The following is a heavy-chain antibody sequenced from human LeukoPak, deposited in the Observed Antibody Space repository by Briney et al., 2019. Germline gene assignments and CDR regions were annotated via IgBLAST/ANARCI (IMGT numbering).Heavy chain of an antibody. V-gene: IGHV3-30*04. D-gene: IGHD3-10*01. CDR1: GFTFSSYA. J-gene: IGHJ4*02. CDR3: AKGRYYGSGRGIDY. CDR2: ISYDGSNK. Sequence: GGSLRLSCAASGFTFSSYAMHWVRQAPGKGLEWVAVISYDGSNKYYADSVKGRFTISRDNSKNTLYLQMNSLRAEDTAVYYCAKGRYYGSGRGIDYWGQGTLVTVSS.